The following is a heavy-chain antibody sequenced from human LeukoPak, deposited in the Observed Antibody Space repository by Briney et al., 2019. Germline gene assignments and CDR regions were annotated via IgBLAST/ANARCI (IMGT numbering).Heavy chain of an antibody. J-gene: IGHJ4*02. CDR1: GFTFSDHF. V-gene: IGHV3-72*01. CDR3: GNGFGD. CDR2: IRNKANSYTT. D-gene: IGHD3-16*01. Sequence: PGGSLRLSCAAFGFTFSDHFLDWVRQAPGKGLEWVGRIRNKANSYTTEYAASVKGRFTISRDDSKNSLYLQMNSLKTDDTAVYYCGNGFGDWGQGTLVTVSS.